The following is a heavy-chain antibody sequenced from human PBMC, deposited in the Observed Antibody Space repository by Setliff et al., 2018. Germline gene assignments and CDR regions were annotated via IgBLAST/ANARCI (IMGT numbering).Heavy chain of an antibody. CDR1: EFTFSRYF. V-gene: IGHV3-23*01. J-gene: IGHJ6*03. Sequence: PGGSLRLSCVASEFTFSRYFMTWVRQAPGKGLEWIASISGSGGDTDSADSMKGRFTISRDNSKNTLYLQMNSLRPEDTAIYYCATSTIITYYFDSSGYYYDGLTPSGYMDVWGKGTTVTVSS. CDR3: ATSTIITYYFDSSGYYYDGLTPSGYMDV. CDR2: ISGSGGDT. D-gene: IGHD3-22*01.